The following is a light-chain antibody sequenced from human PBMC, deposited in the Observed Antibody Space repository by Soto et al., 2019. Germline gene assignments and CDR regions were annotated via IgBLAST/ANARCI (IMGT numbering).Light chain of an antibody. CDR3: QQSYSTPRT. J-gene: IGKJ2*01. CDR1: QSISSY. CDR2: SAS. V-gene: IGKV1-39*01. Sequence: DIQMTQSPSSLSASVGDRVTLTCRASQSISSYLNWYQQKPGKAPKLLIYSASSLQSGVPSRFSGSGSGTDFTLTISSLQPEDCATYYCQQSYSTPRTFGQGTKLEIK.